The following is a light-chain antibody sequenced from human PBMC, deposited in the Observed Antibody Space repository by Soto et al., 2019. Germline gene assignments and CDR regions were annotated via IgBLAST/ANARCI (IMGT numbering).Light chain of an antibody. CDR1: SSNIGARYD. CDR3: QSYDSSLNAVV. CDR2: GNS. V-gene: IGLV1-40*01. J-gene: IGLJ2*01. Sequence: QSVLTQPPPVSGAPGQRVTISCTGSSSNIGARYDVHWYQQLPGTAPKLLIYGNSNRPSGVPDRFSGSKSGTSASLAITGLQAEDEADYYCQSYDSSLNAVVFGGGTKVTVL.